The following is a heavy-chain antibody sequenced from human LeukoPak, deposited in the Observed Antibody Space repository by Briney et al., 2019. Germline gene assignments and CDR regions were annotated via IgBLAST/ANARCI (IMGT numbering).Heavy chain of an antibody. CDR1: GYTFTSYG. CDR3: AREYYYDSSGYYGQKNGREAYDY. CDR2: ISAYNGNT. D-gene: IGHD3-22*01. Sequence: GASVKVSCKASGYTFTSYGISWVRQAPGQGLEWMGWISAYNGNTNYAQKLQGRVTMTTDTSTSTAYMELRSLRSEDTAVYYCAREYYYDSSGYYGQKNGREAYDYWGQGTLVTVSS. V-gene: IGHV1-18*01. J-gene: IGHJ4*02.